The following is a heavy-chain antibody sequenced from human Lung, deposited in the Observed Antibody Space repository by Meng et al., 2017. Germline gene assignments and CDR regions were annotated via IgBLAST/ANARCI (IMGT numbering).Heavy chain of an antibody. CDR1: CYTLSTYG. J-gene: IGHJ4*02. Sequence: LTQAGPGVKKPAGSVKVACKASCYTLSTYGIMWVRQAPGQGLEYVGWISGFNGYTNYAQKFQGRVSMTTDTSTSTAYMEVRSLRSDDTAVYYCAAPGPSAEAGFDYWGQGTLVTVSS. V-gene: IGHV1-18*01. CDR3: AAPGPSAEAGFDY. CDR2: ISGFNGYT. D-gene: IGHD6-13*01.